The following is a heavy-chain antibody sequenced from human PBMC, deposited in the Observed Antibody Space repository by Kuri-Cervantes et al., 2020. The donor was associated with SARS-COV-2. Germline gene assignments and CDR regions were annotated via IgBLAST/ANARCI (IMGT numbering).Heavy chain of an antibody. Sequence: ASVKVSCKASGYTFTGYYMHWVRQATGQGLEWMGWMNPNSGNTSYAQKFQGRVTMTRDTSTSTVYMELSSLRSEDTAVYYCARDRNFYYGSGSAFDYWGQGTLVTVSS. CDR2: MNPNSGNT. CDR1: GYTFTGYY. D-gene: IGHD3-10*01. CDR3: ARDRNFYYGSGSAFDY. J-gene: IGHJ4*02. V-gene: IGHV1-46*03.